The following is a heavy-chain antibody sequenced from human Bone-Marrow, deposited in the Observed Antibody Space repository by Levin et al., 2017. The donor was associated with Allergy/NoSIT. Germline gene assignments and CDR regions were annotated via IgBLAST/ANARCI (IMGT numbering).Heavy chain of an antibody. CDR1: GYTFTGYY. CDR3: ARLIVLRGNWFDP. D-gene: IGHD2/OR15-2a*01. V-gene: IGHV1-2*02. CDR2: INPNSGGT. J-gene: IGHJ5*02. Sequence: GESLKISCKASGYTFTGYYMHWVRQAPGQGLEWMGWINPNSGGTNYAQKFQGRVTMTRDTSISTAYMELSRLRSDDTAVYYCARLIVLRGNWFDPWGQGTLVTVSS.